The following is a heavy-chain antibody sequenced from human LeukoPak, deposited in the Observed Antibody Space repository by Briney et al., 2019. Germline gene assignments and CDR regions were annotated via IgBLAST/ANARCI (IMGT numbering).Heavy chain of an antibody. CDR1: GGSISGYY. D-gene: IGHD6-19*01. Sequence: SETLSLTCTVSGGSISGYYWSWIRQPPGKGLEWIGYIYYSENTNYNPSLKRRVTISLDTSKNQFSLKLSSVTTADTAVYFCTRRVAVAGTPKASFDYWGQGIPVTVSS. J-gene: IGHJ4*02. V-gene: IGHV4-59*08. CDR2: IYYSENT. CDR3: TRRVAVAGTPKASFDY.